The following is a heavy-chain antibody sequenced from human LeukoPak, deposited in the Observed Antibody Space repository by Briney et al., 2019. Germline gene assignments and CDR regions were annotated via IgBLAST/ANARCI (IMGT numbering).Heavy chain of an antibody. Sequence: PSETLSLTCTVSGGSISSYYWNWIRQPREKGLEWIGYIYYSGTTNYNPSLKSRVTISVDTSKNQFSLKLSSVTAADTAVYYCARHAWDNWNPDYWGQGTLVTVSS. CDR3: ARHAWDNWNPDY. D-gene: IGHD1-20*01. CDR1: GGSISSYY. V-gene: IGHV4-59*08. CDR2: IYYSGTT. J-gene: IGHJ4*02.